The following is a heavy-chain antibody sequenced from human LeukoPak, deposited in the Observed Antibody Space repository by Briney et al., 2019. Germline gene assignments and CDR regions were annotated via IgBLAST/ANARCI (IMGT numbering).Heavy chain of an antibody. D-gene: IGHD4-17*01. V-gene: IGHV3-23*01. J-gene: IGHJ3*02. CDR3: AKGPNGDYVGAFDI. Sequence: PGGSLRLSCAASGFTVSSNYMSWVRQAPGKGLEWVSSIRGSGDGTNYADSVKGRFTISRDNSKNTLYLQMNYLRAEDTAVYYCAKGPNGDYVGAFDIWGQGTMVSVSS. CDR1: GFTVSSNY. CDR2: IRGSGDGT.